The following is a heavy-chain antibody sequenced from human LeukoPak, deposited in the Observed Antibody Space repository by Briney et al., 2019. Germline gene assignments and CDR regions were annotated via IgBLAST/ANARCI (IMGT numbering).Heavy chain of an antibody. CDR3: ARGGRRF. J-gene: IGHJ4*02. CDR2: IGSSGAYI. D-gene: IGHD3-16*01. V-gene: IGHV3-21*06. Sequence: GGSLRLSCAASGFTFSDYTMNWVRQAPGKGLEWASSIGSSGAYIYYADSVKGRFTISRDNAKNSLYLQMNSLRGEDTAVYYCARGGRRFWGQGTLVTVSS. CDR1: GFTFSDYT.